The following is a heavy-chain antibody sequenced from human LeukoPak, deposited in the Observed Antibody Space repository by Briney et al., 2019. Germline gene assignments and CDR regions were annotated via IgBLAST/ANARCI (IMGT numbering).Heavy chain of an antibody. D-gene: IGHD3-3*01. V-gene: IGHV3-30*04. Sequence: PGGSLRLSCAASGFTFSSYAMHWVRQAPGKGLEWVAVISYDGSNKYYADSVKGRFTISRDNSKNTLYLQMNSLRAEDTAVYYCARGSDYDFWSGYSDYWGQGTLVTVSS. CDR1: GFTFSSYA. CDR3: ARGSDYDFWSGYSDY. J-gene: IGHJ4*02. CDR2: ISYDGSNK.